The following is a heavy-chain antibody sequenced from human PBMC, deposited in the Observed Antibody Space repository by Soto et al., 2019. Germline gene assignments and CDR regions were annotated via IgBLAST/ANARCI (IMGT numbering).Heavy chain of an antibody. J-gene: IGHJ4*02. Sequence: PSETLSLTCTVSGGSVNSDSYYWSWIRQPPGKGLEWIGYIYYSGSTNYNPSLKSRVTISVDTSKNQFSLKLISVTAADTAKYFCAREGNLGRWLQPLDFWGQGTLVTVSS. D-gene: IGHD5-12*01. V-gene: IGHV4-61*01. CDR3: AREGNLGRWLQPLDF. CDR1: GGSVNSDSYY. CDR2: IYYSGST.